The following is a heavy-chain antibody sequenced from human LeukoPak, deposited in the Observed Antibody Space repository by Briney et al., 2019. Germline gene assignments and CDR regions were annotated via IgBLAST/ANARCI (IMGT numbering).Heavy chain of an antibody. CDR2: ISGSGVNT. CDR1: GFTFRNYG. Sequence: TGGTLRLSCAASGFTFRNYGMTWVRQAPGKGLEWVSGISGSGVNTYYADSVKGRFTISRDNSENTLFLQLNGLSAEDTAFYYCARDLGPRGVSSGNYWYYFDYWGLGTLVTVSS. CDR3: ARDLGPRGVSSGNYWYYFDY. V-gene: IGHV3-23*01. D-gene: IGHD1-26*01. J-gene: IGHJ4*02.